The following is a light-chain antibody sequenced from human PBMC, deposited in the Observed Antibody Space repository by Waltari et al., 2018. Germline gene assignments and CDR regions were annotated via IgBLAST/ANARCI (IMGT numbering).Light chain of an antibody. CDR3: QQYNTDYT. Sequence: DVQMTQSPSTLSASVGDTVSITCRASQSIMSWLAWYQQKAGKAPKVLITKASTLESGVPSRFSGSASGTEFTLTISNLQPDDFATYYCQQYNTDYTFGQGTILEIK. CDR2: KAS. J-gene: IGKJ2*01. V-gene: IGKV1-5*03. CDR1: QSIMSW.